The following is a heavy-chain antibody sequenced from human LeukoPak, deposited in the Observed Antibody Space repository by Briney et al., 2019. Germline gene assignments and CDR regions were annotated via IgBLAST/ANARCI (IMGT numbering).Heavy chain of an antibody. V-gene: IGHV3-66*01. CDR3: ARDNYYYYMDV. CDR2: TYSGGST. Sequence: SGGSLRLSCAASGFTVSSNYMSWVRQAPGKGLEWVSVTYSGGSTYYADSVKGRFTISRGNSKNTVYLQMNSLRAEDTAVYYCARDNYYYYMDVWGKGTTVTISS. CDR1: GFTVSSNY. J-gene: IGHJ6*03.